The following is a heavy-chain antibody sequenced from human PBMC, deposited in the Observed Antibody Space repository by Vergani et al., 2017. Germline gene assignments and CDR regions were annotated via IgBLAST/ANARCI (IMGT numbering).Heavy chain of an antibody. Sequence: QVQLQESGPGLVKPSQTLSLTCTVSGGSISSGSYYWSWIRQPAGKGLEWIGRIYTSGSTNYNPSLKSRVTMSVDTSKNQFSLKLSSVTAADTAVYYCARSLKRYNWFDPWGQGTLVTVSS. CDR1: GGSISSGSYY. D-gene: IGHD6-25*01. V-gene: IGHV4-61*02. CDR3: ARSLKRYNWFDP. CDR2: IYTSGST. J-gene: IGHJ5*02.